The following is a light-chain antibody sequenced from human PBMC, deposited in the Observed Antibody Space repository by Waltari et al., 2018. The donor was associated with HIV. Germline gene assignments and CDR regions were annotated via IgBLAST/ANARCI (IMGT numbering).Light chain of an antibody. CDR3: ASNRLDYTLI. Sequence: QSALTQPASVSGFLGQSINISCTGIRTYSRFYQYVSWYQQYPGKIPRLIIFDINNRPSGVSDHFSGSRSGNSASLTFSGLQSGDEAHYYCASNRLDYTLIFGGGTKLTVL. V-gene: IGLV2-14*03. J-gene: IGLJ2*01. CDR2: DIN. CDR1: RTYSRFYQY.